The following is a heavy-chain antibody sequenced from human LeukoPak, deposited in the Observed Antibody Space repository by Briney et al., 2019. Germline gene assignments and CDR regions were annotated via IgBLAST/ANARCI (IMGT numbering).Heavy chain of an antibody. CDR1: GYTFTGYY. CDR2: INPNSGGT. J-gene: IGHJ6*03. V-gene: IGHV1-2*02. CDR3: ARVGPYYYYYYMDV. Sequence: ASVKVSCKASGYTFTGYYIHWVRQAPGQGLEWMGWINPNSGGTNYAQKFQGRVTMTRDTSISTAYMELSRLRSDDTAVYYCARVGPYYYYYYMDVWGKGTTVTVSS.